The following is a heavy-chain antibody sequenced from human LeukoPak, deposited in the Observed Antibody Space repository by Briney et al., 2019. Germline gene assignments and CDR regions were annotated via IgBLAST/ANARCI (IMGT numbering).Heavy chain of an antibody. CDR2: ISSSSSTI. CDR1: GFTFSSYS. J-gene: IGHJ4*02. CDR3: ATSFPNPKYSGSYYGYFDY. Sequence: PGGSLRLSCAASGFTFSSYSMNWVRQAPGKGLEWVSYISSSSSTIYYADSVKGRFTISRDNAKNSLYLQMNSLRAEDTAVYYCATSFPNPKYSGSYYGYFDYWGQGTLVTVSS. V-gene: IGHV3-48*04. D-gene: IGHD1-26*01.